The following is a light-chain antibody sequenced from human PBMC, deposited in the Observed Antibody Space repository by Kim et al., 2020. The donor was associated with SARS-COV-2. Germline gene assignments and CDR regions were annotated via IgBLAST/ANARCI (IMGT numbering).Light chain of an antibody. CDR2: GAS. CDR3: QQYYYSPYT. J-gene: IGKJ2*01. V-gene: IGKV3-20*01. Sequence: LSPGERATLSCRASQSVSSTYLAWYQQKPGQAPRLLIYGASSRATGIPDRFSGRGSGTDFTLTISRLEPEDFAVYYCQQYYYSPYTFGQGTKLEI. CDR1: QSVSSTY.